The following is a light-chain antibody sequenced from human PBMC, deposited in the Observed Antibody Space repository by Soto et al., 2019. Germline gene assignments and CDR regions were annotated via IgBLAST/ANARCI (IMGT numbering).Light chain of an antibody. Sequence: DIHLTQSPSSLSASVGDRVTITCRASQAITNNLAWYQQKTVNPPKLLIYEESTLHSGVPSRFSGRKVGTQFILTIDSLQPEDFATYYCQQVKSYPRTFGGGTKVEIK. CDR3: QQVKSYPRT. J-gene: IGKJ4*01. CDR1: QAITNN. CDR2: EES. V-gene: IGKV1-9*01.